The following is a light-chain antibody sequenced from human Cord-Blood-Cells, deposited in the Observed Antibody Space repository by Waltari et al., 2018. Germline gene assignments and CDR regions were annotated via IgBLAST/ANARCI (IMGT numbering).Light chain of an antibody. CDR1: SSNIGAGHE. CDR2: GNS. CDR3: QSYDSSLSGVV. J-gene: IGLJ2*01. V-gene: IGLV1-40*01. Sequence: SVLTQPPSVSGAPGQRVTISCTGSSSNIGAGHEVHWYQQLPGTAPKLLIYGNSNRPSGVPDRFSGSKSGTSASLAITGLQAEDEADYYCQSYDSSLSGVVFGGGTKLTVL.